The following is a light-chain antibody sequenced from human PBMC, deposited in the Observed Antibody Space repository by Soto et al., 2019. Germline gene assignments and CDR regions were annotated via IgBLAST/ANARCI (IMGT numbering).Light chain of an antibody. CDR1: QSIGRN. J-gene: IGKJ3*01. CDR2: AGS. Sequence: DIQMTQSPSSLSASVGDRVTISCRSSQSIGRNLNWYLQKPGKAPKLLVYAGSHLQSGVPSRFSGGGSGTAFTLIISSLQPEDSATYYCQHSSNPPWTLGLGTKLDIK. V-gene: IGKV1-39*01. CDR3: QHSSNPPWT.